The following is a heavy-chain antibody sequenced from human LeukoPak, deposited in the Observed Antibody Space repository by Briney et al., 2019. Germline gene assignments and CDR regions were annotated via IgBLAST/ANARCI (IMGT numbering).Heavy chain of an antibody. J-gene: IGHJ5*02. CDR1: RGSISSGDYY. CDR3: ARSPLTGDGGWFDP. Sequence: PSQSLSLTCTVSRGSISSGDYYWSWIRQPPGKGLEWIGYIYYSGSTYYNPSLKSRVTISVDTSKNQFSLKLSSVTAADTAVYYCARSPLTGDGGWFDPWGQGTLVTVSS. D-gene: IGHD7-27*01. V-gene: IGHV4-30-4*01. CDR2: IYYSGST.